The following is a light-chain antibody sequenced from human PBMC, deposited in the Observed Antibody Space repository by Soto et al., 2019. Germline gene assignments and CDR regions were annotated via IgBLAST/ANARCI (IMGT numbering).Light chain of an antibody. CDR3: QQYGSSPPWT. CDR1: QSVSSSY. J-gene: IGKJ3*01. V-gene: IGKV3-20*01. Sequence: EIVLTQSPGTLSLSPGERATLSCRASQSVSSSYLAWYQQKPGQAPRLLIYGASSRAPGIPDRFSGIGSGTDFTLTISRLEPEDFAVYYCQQYGSSPPWTFGPGTKVDIK. CDR2: GAS.